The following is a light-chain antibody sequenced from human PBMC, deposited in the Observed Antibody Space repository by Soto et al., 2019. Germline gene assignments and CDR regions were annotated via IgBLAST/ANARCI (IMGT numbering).Light chain of an antibody. CDR1: SSDVGAYNY. CDR2: EVS. CDR3: QSYDSLSGSWV. V-gene: IGLV2-14*01. J-gene: IGLJ3*02. Sequence: QSVLTQPASVSGSPGQSITISCTGTSSDVGAYNYVSWYQQHPGTAPTLMIYEVSNRPSGVPDRFSGSKSGTSASLAITGLQAEDEADYYCQSYDSLSGSWVFGGGTKVTVL.